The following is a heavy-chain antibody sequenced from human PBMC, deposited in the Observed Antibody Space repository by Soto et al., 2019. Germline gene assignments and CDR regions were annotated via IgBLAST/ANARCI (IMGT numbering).Heavy chain of an antibody. CDR2: IYYSGST. CDR1: GGSISSYY. J-gene: IGHJ4*02. CDR3: ARVALLEEYYDILTGYYGHYFDY. D-gene: IGHD3-9*01. V-gene: IGHV4-59*01. Sequence: SETLSLTCTVSGGSISSYYWSWIRQPPGKGLEWIGYIYYSGSTNYNPSLKSRVTISVDTSKNQFSLKLSSVTAADTAVYYCARVALLEEYYDILTGYYGHYFDYWGQGTLVTVSS.